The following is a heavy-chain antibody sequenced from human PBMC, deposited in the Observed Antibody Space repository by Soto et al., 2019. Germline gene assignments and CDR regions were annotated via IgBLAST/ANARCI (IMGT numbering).Heavy chain of an antibody. CDR3: PRPIHRWSCHYGMDV. Sequence: GGSLRLSCAASEFTFSSYAMHWVRQAPGRGLEWVALISFDRKNEYYADSVKGRFTIAIDNSRNMVYLEMNGLRPDDTATYFFPRPIHRWSCHYGMDVCGHGTTVTVSS. CDR2: ISFDRKNE. J-gene: IGHJ6*02. D-gene: IGHD1-26*01. V-gene: IGHV3-30*04. CDR1: EFTFSSYA.